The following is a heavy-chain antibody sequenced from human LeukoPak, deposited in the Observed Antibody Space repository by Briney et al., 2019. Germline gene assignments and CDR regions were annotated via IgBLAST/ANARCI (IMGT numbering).Heavy chain of an antibody. Sequence: SETLSLTCTVSSGSISTSNYYWGWVRQPPGKALEWIGNIFYSGSTNYSPSLKSRVTLSVDKSKNQFSLRLSSVTAADTAVYYCAGAYCGGDCYSGRTFDIWGQGTMVTVSS. J-gene: IGHJ3*02. CDR1: SGSISTSNYY. CDR2: IFYSGST. V-gene: IGHV4-61*05. D-gene: IGHD2-21*02. CDR3: AGAYCGGDCYSGRTFDI.